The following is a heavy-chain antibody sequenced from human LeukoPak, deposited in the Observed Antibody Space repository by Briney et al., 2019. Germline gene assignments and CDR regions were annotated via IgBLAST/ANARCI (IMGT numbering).Heavy chain of an antibody. CDR2: IFGGGST. CDR3: ARGITTFGVVTYGMDV. CDR1: GFTVSSNY. J-gene: IGHJ6*02. V-gene: IGHV3-66*01. D-gene: IGHD3-3*01. Sequence: SLRLSCAASGFTVSSNYMSWVRQAPGEGLEWVSVIFGGGSTYYPDSVKGRFATSRDNSTNTLYLQMNSLRAEDTAVYYCARGITTFGVVTYGMDVWGQGTTVTVSS.